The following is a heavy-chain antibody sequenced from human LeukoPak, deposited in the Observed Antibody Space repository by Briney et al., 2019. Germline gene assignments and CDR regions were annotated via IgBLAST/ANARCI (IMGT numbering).Heavy chain of an antibody. J-gene: IGHJ6*02. CDR2: ISAYNGNT. Sequence: ASVKVSCKASGYTFTSYGISWVRQAPGQGLEWMGWISAYNGNTNYAQKLQGRVTMTTDTSTSTAYMELRSLRSDDTAVYYCARDGNRFGELLVDYYYGMDVWGQGTTVTVSS. CDR3: ARDGNRFGELLVDYYYGMDV. CDR1: GYTFTSYG. V-gene: IGHV1-18*01. D-gene: IGHD3-10*01.